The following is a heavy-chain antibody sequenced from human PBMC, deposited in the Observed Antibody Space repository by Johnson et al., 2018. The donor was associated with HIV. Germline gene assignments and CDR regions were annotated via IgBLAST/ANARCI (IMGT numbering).Heavy chain of an antibody. V-gene: IGHV3-30*02. CDR1: GFTFNSYG. J-gene: IGHJ3*02. D-gene: IGHD6-6*01. CDR2: IPYDGSNQ. Sequence: VQLVESGGGVVQPGGSLRLSCAASGFTFNSYGIHWVRQAPGKGLEWVAFIPYDGSNQLYADSVKGRFTISRDNSKNTLHLQMNSLRAEDTAVYYCAKCVYSSSSWMLFDIWGQGTMVTVSS. CDR3: AKCVYSSSSWMLFDI.